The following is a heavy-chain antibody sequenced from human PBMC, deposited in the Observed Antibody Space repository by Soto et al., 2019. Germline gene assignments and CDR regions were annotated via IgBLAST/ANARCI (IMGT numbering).Heavy chain of an antibody. D-gene: IGHD3-3*01. Sequence: GASVKGSCKASGYTFTSYGISWVREAPGQGLEWMGWISAYNGSTYYAQKLQGRVTRTKETSPSKAYMELRSLKSDDTAVYYCAKYLSRAFYDFGGVYDAFDIWGQGKMVTVSS. V-gene: IGHV1-18*01. J-gene: IGHJ3*02. CDR3: AKYLSRAFYDFGGVYDAFDI. CDR1: GYTFTSYG. CDR2: ISAYNGST.